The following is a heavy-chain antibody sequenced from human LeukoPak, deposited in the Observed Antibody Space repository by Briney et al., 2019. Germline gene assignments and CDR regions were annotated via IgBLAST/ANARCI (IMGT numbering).Heavy chain of an antibody. V-gene: IGHV4-38-2*02. J-gene: IGHJ6*04. D-gene: IGHD4-17*01. CDR3: ARSTTVTTTDV. CDR1: GYSISSGYY. Sequence: SETLSLTCTVSGYSISSGYYWGWIRQPPGKGLEWIGSIYHSGSTYYNPSLKSRVTISVDTSKNQFSLKLSSVTAADTAVYYCARSTTVTTTDVWDKGTTVAISS. CDR2: IYHSGST.